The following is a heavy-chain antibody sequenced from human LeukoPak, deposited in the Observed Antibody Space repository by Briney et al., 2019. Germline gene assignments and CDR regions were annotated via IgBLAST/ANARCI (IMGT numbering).Heavy chain of an antibody. CDR3: ARRGFFEY. CDR1: GCSISSYY. V-gene: IGHV4-59*01. Sequence: SETLSLTCTVSGCSISSYYWSWIRQPPGKGLEWIGFVHSGSTNYNPSLKSRVTISEDTSKNQFSLELSSVTAADTAVYYCARRGFFEYWGQGILVTVSS. J-gene: IGHJ4*02. D-gene: IGHD3-10*01. CDR2: VHSGST.